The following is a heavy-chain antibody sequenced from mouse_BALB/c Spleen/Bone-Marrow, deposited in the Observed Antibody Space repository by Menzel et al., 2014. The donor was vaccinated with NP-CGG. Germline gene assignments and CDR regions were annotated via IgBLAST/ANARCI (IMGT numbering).Heavy chain of an antibody. CDR3: ARSGIGYYYGSNSYAMDY. V-gene: IGHV5-17*02. CDR1: GFTFSSFG. D-gene: IGHD1-1*01. Sequence: MESGGGLVQPGGSRKLSCAASGFTFSSFGMHWVRQAPEKGLEWVAYISSGSSTIYYADTVKGRFTISRDNPKNTLFLQMTSLRSEDTAMYYCARSGIGYYYGSNSYAMDYWGQGTSVTVSS. CDR2: ISSGSSTI. J-gene: IGHJ4*01.